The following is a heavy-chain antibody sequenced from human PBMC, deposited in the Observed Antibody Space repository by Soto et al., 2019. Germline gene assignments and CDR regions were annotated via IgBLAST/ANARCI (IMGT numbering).Heavy chain of an antibody. V-gene: IGHV3-33*01. CDR2: IWYDGSNK. J-gene: IGHJ4*02. CDR1: GFTFSSYG. CDR3: ARVVVGYSSGWYELDY. D-gene: IGHD6-19*01. Sequence: QVQLVESGGGVVQPGRSLRLSCATSGFTFSSYGMHWVRQAPGKGLEWVAVIWYDGSNKYYADSGKGRFTISRDNSRNTLYLQMNSLRAEDTAVYYCARVVVGYSSGWYELDYWGQGTLVTVSS.